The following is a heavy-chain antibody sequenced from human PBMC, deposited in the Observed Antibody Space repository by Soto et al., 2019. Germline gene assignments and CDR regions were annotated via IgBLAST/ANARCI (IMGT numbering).Heavy chain of an antibody. D-gene: IGHD3-16*01. CDR1: GGTFSSYA. CDR2: IIPIFGTA. CDR3: ARGFEGGSSNYPYGMDV. V-gene: IGHV1-69*13. Sequence: SVKVSCKASGGTFSSYAISWVRQAPGQGLEWMGGIIPIFGTANYAQKFQGRVTITADESTSTAYMELSSLRSEDTAVYYCARGFEGGSSNYPYGMDVWGQGTTVTVSS. J-gene: IGHJ6*02.